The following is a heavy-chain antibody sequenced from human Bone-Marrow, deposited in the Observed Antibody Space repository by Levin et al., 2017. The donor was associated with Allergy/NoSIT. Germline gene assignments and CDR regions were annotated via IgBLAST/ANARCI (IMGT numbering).Heavy chain of an antibody. J-gene: IGHJ4*02. Sequence: PGESLKISCAASGLIFSNYAMNWVRQAPGKGLEWVSQISGSGSNTHYADSVRGRFTFSRDNSNKTVYLQMNSLRADDTAVYYCAGYDSSCYHSSFYYLGPGTLVTVSS. CDR2: ISGSGSNT. D-gene: IGHD3-22*01. CDR1: GLIFSNYA. CDR3: AGYDSSCYHSSFYY. V-gene: IGHV3-23*01.